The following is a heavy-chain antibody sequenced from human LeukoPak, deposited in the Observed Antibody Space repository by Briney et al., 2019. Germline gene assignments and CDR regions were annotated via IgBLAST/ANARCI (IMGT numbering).Heavy chain of an antibody. CDR3: ARVPLGDYYDSSDAGY. V-gene: IGHV1-46*01. CDR2: INPSGGST. D-gene: IGHD3-22*01. J-gene: IGHJ4*02. Sequence: ASVKVSCKASGYTFTSYDINWVRQATGQGLEWMGIINPSGGSTSYAQKFQGRVTMTRDTSTSTVYMELSSLRSEDTAVYYCARVPLGDYYDSSDAGYWGQGTLVTVSS. CDR1: GYTFTSYD.